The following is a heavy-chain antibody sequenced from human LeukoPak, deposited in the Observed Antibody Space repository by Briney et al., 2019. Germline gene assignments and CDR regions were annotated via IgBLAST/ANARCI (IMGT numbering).Heavy chain of an antibody. CDR3: ARVVNLSFDY. V-gene: IGHV5-51*01. J-gene: IGHJ4*02. Sequence: GESLKISCKGSGYRFANYWIGWVRQMPGKGLESMGIIYPGDSDTRYSPSFQGQVTMSADKSISTAYLQWSSLKASDTAIYYCARVVNLSFDYWGQGTLVTASS. D-gene: IGHD2-15*01. CDR1: GYRFANYW. CDR2: IYPGDSDT.